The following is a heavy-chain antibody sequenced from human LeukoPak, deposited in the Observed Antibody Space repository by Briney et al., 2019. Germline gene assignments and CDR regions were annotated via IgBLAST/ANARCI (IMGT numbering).Heavy chain of an antibody. Sequence: GGSLRLSCAASGFTVSSNYMSWVRQAPGKGLEWVSVIYSGGSTYYADSVKGRFTISRDNSMNTLYLQMNSLRAEDTAVYYCAREVVIVPDYYYYGLDVWGQGTTVTVSS. J-gene: IGHJ6*02. V-gene: IGHV3-53*01. CDR2: IYSGGST. D-gene: IGHD2/OR15-2a*01. CDR1: GFTVSSNY. CDR3: AREVVIVPDYYYYGLDV.